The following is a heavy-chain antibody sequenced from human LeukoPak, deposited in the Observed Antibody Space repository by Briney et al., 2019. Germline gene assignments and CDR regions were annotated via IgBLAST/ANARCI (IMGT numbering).Heavy chain of an antibody. CDR1: GFTFSSYS. D-gene: IGHD3-3*01. J-gene: IGHJ4*02. CDR3: ARDPESGYHYFDY. CDR2: ISSGSSTT. V-gene: IGHV3-48*01. Sequence: PGRSLRLSCAASGFTFSSYSMNWVRQAPGKGLEWVSYISSGSSTTHYADSVKGRFTISKDNAKNSLFLQMNSLRAEDTAVYYCARDPESGYHYFDYWGQGTLVTVS.